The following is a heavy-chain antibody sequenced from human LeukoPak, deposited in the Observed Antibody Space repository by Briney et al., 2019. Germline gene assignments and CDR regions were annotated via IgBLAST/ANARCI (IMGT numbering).Heavy chain of an antibody. CDR2: ISSSSSYI. CDR3: ARETYYYDSSGYYYVGGFDY. Sequence: PGGSLRLSCAASGFTFSSYNMNWVRQAPGKGLEWVSSISSSSSYIYYADSVKGRFTISRDNAKNSLYLQMNSLRAEDTAVYYCARETYYYDSSGYYYVGGFDYWGQGTLVTVSS. D-gene: IGHD3-22*01. J-gene: IGHJ4*02. CDR1: GFTFSSYN. V-gene: IGHV3-21*01.